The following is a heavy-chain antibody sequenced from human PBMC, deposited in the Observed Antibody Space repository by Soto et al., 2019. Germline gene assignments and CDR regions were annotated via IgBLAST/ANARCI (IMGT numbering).Heavy chain of an antibody. J-gene: IGHJ4*02. CDR2: LSGSGTST. V-gene: IGHV3-23*01. Sequence: GGSLRLSCAASGFIFSNYAMNWVRQAPGKGLEWVSGLSGSGTSTYYADSVKGRFTISRDNSRDTLFLQMNSLTADDTAVYYCAKATTNGGWFNPFDSWGQGALVTVSS. CDR3: AKATTNGGWFNPFDS. CDR1: GFIFSNYA. D-gene: IGHD6-19*01.